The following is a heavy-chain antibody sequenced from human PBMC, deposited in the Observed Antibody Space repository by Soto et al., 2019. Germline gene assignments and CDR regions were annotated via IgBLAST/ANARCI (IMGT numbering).Heavy chain of an antibody. CDR3: ARDETGDSYYYYYGMDV. CDR1: GGTFNTYN. J-gene: IGHJ6*02. D-gene: IGHD7-27*01. Sequence: QVQLVQSGAEVKKPGSSVKVSCKASGGTFNTYNIIWVRQAPGQGLEWMGGILPIFGTTNYAQRFQGRVTITADDSTSTAYMELSSLRSEDTAVYYCARDETGDSYYYYYGMDVWGQGTTVTVTS. CDR2: ILPIFGTT. V-gene: IGHV1-69*01.